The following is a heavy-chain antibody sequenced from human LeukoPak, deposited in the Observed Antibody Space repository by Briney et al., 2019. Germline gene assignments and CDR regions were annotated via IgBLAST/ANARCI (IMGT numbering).Heavy chain of an antibody. CDR2: IYYSGST. V-gene: IGHV4-31*03. D-gene: IGHD5-18*01. CDR3: AVTWIQPGEHGVHFDY. CDR1: GGSISSGGYC. Sequence: SQTLSLTCTVSGGSISSGGYCWSWIRQHPGKGLEWIGYIYYSGSTYYNPSLKSRVTISVDTSKNQFSLKLSSVTAADTAVYYCAVTWIQPGEHGVHFDYWGQGTLVTVSS. J-gene: IGHJ4*02.